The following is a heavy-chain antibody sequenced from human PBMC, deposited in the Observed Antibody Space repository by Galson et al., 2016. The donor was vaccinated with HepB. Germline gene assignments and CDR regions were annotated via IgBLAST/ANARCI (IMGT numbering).Heavy chain of an antibody. CDR1: GYSISSRNW. V-gene: IGHV4-28*01. J-gene: IGHJ3*02. Sequence: SETLSLTCAVSGYSISSRNWWGWIRQPPGKGLEWIGYIYYSGITYYNPSLKSRVTMSVDTSKNQFSLKLSSVTAVDTAVYYCARLTGSYYLFEAFDIWGQGTMVTVSS. D-gene: IGHD3-10*01. CDR3: ARLTGSYYLFEAFDI. CDR2: IYYSGIT.